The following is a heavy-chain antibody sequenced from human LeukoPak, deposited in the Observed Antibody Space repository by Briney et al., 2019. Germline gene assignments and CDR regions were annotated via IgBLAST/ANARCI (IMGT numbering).Heavy chain of an antibody. CDR2: INHSGST. CDR3: AGARYGYGDYLYYFDY. J-gene: IGHJ4*02. CDR1: GGSYSGYY. Sequence: PSETLSLTCAVYGGSYSGYYWSWIRQPPGKGLEWIGEINHSGSTNYNPSLKSRVTISVDTSKNQFSLKLSSVTAADTAVYYCAGARYGYGDYLYYFDYWGQGTLVTVSS. D-gene: IGHD4-17*01. V-gene: IGHV4-34*01.